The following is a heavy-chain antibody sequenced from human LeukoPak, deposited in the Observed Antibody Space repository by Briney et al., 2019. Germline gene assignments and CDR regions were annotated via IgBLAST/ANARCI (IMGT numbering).Heavy chain of an antibody. CDR2: INTDGSST. Sequence: GGSLRLSCAASGFTFSSYWMHWVRQAPGKGLVWVSRINTDGSSTSYADSVKGRFTISRDNAKNTLYLQMNSLRAEDTAVYYCASDHSSGFPFFQHWGQGTLVTVSS. J-gene: IGHJ1*01. D-gene: IGHD6-19*01. CDR1: GFTFSSYW. V-gene: IGHV3-74*01. CDR3: ASDHSSGFPFFQH.